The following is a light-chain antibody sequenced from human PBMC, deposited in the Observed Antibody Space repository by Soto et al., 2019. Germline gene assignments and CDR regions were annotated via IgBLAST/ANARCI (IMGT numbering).Light chain of an antibody. CDR3: SSYAGVI. Sequence: QSALTQPASVSGSPGQSITISCTGTSSDVGTYNLVSWYRQHPGKAPKLMIYEGTKRPSGVSNRFSGSKSGNTTSLTISGLQAEDEADYYCSSYAGVIFGGGTKLTVL. CDR1: SSDVGTYNL. V-gene: IGLV2-23*01. CDR2: EGT. J-gene: IGLJ2*01.